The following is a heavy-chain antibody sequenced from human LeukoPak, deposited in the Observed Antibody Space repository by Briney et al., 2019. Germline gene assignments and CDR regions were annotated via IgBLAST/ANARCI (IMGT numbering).Heavy chain of an antibody. Sequence: SETLSLTCTVSGGSISSYYWSWIRQPPGKGLEWIGYIYYSGSTNYNPSLKSRVTISVDTSKNQFSLKLSSVTAADTAVYYCARDYEGPFDYWGQGTLVTVSS. CDR3: ARDYEGPFDY. V-gene: IGHV4-59*01. D-gene: IGHD5-12*01. CDR1: GGSISSYY. CDR2: IYYSGST. J-gene: IGHJ4*02.